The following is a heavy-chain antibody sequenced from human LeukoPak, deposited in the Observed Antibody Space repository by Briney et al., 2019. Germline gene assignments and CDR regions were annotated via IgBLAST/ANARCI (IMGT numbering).Heavy chain of an antibody. CDR1: GGSISSGGYS. CDR3: ASYSYYYDSSGYFDY. V-gene: IGHV4-30-2*02. Sequence: PSQTLSLTCAVSGGSISSGGYSWSWIRQPPGKGLEWIGYIYHSGSTYYNPSLKSRVTISVDTSKNQFSLKLSSVTAADTAVYYCASYSYYYDSSGYFDYWGQGTLVTVS. J-gene: IGHJ4*02. CDR2: IYHSGST. D-gene: IGHD3-22*01.